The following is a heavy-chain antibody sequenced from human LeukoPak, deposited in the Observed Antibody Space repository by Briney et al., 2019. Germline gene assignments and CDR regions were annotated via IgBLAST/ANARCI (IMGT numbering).Heavy chain of an antibody. D-gene: IGHD5-12*01. V-gene: IGHV4-34*01. CDR3: ARGVWGVASYYYYGMDV. J-gene: IGHJ6*02. CDR2: INHSGST. CDR1: GGSFSGYY. Sequence: SGTLSLTCAVYGGSFSGYYWSWIRQPPGKGLEWIGEINHSGSTNYNPSLKSRVTISVDTSKNQFSLKLSSVTAADTAVYYCARGVWGVASYYYYGMDVWGQGTTVTVSS.